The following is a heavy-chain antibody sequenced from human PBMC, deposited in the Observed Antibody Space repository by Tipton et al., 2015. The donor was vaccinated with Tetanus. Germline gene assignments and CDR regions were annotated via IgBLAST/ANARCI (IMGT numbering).Heavy chain of an antibody. J-gene: IGHJ6*02. D-gene: IGHD3-10*01. CDR1: GGSVSSGSYY. V-gene: IGHV4-61*01. CDR2: IYYSGGT. CDR3: ARGARPGYYYYGMDV. Sequence: TLSLTCTVSGGSVSSGSYYWSWIRQPPGKGLEWIGYIYYSGGTNYNPSLKSRVTISVDTSKNQFSLKLSSVTAADTAVYYCARGARPGYYYYGMDVWGQGTTVTVSS.